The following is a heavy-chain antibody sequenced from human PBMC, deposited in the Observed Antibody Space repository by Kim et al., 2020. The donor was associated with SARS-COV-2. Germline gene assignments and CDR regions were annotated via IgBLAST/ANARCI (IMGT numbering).Heavy chain of an antibody. Sequence: SETLSLTCTVSGVSISSYGYYWGWIRQPPGKGLEWIGSIYYSGSTYYSPSLRSRVTISIDTSKNQFSLKLSSVTAADTAVYYCARHRYGDYFRFDDWGQGTPVTVSS. D-gene: IGHD4-17*01. CDR2: IYYSGST. J-gene: IGHJ4*02. CDR3: ARHRYGDYFRFDD. CDR1: GVSISSYGYY. V-gene: IGHV4-39*01.